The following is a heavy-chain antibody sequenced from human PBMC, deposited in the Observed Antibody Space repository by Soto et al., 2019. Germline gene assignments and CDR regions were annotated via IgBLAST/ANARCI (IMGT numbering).Heavy chain of an antibody. V-gene: IGHV2-5*02. CDR3: AHGSGWLSDY. CDR1: GFSLTSTAVG. J-gene: IGHJ4*02. CDR2: IYWDDDN. D-gene: IGHD6-19*01. Sequence: QITLKESGPTLVKPTQTLTLTCTFSGFSLTSTAVGVNWIRQPPGKALEWLALIYWDDDNQYSPSLKSRLSITNDTSKNQVVLTMTNMDPVDTATYYCAHGSGWLSDYWGPGTLVTVSS.